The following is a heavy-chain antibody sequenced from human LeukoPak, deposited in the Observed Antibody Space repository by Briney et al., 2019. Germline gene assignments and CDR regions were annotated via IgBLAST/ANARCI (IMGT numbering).Heavy chain of an antibody. CDR1: GYTFTNYG. CDR3: ARTVCDSTSCYWNWFDP. V-gene: IGHV1-8*02. D-gene: IGHD2-2*01. Sequence: ASVKVSCKASGYTFTNYGINWVRQATGQGLEWMGWMNPNSGNTGYAHKFQGRVTMTRDASISTAYMELNSLRSEDTAVYYCARTVCDSTSCYWNWFDPWGQGTLVTVSS. J-gene: IGHJ5*02. CDR2: MNPNSGNT.